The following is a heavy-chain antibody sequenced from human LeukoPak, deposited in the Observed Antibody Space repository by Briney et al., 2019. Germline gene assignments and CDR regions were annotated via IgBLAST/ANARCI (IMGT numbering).Heavy chain of an antibody. V-gene: IGHV4-4*07. CDR1: GGSISSYY. J-gene: IGHJ4*02. CDR3: ARDDDYGGNGGFDY. D-gene: IGHD4-23*01. CDR2: IYTSGST. Sequence: SETLSLTCTVPGGSISSYYWSWIRQPAGKGLEWIGRIYTSGSTNCNPSLKSRVTMSVDTSKNQFSLKLSSVTAADTAVYYCARDDDYGGNGGFDYWGQGTLVTVSS.